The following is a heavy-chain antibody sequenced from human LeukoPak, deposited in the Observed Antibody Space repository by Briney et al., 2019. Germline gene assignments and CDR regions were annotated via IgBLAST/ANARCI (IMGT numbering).Heavy chain of an antibody. D-gene: IGHD4-17*01. V-gene: IGHV6-1*01. CDR2: IYYRSKWYN. CDR1: GDSVSSKNGA. CDR3: ARDRDDYGDYYFDY. Sequence: SQTLSLTCAISGDSVSSKNGAWNWIRQSPSRGLEWLGRIYYRSKWYNDYAASVKSRITITPDTSKNQFSLQLNSVTPEDTAVYYCARDRDDYGDYYFDYWGQGTLVTVSS. J-gene: IGHJ4*02.